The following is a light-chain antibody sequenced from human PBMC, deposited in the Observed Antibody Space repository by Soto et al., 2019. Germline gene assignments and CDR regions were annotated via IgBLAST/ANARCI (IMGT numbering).Light chain of an antibody. CDR3: QQYGSSLGIT. CDR1: QTVIDNY. Sequence: EMVLTQSPGTLSLSPGDTATLSCRASQTVIDNYLAWYQQKPCQAPRLLIFAASVRATGIPDRFSGSGSGTDFTLTISRLEPEDFAVYYCQQYGSSLGITFGPGTKVDIK. CDR2: AAS. V-gene: IGKV3-20*01. J-gene: IGKJ3*01.